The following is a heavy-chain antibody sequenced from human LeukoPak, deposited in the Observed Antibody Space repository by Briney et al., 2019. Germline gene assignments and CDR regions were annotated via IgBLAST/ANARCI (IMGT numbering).Heavy chain of an antibody. J-gene: IGHJ4*02. V-gene: IGHV1-69*05. Sequence: GASVKVSCKASGGTFSSYAISWVRQAPGQGLEWMGRIIPIFGTANYAQKFQGRVTITTDESTSTAYMELSSLRSEDTAVYYCESVASPATGHFDYWGQGTLVTVSS. CDR1: GGTFSSYA. D-gene: IGHD2-21*01. CDR2: IIPIFGTA. CDR3: ESVASPATGHFDY.